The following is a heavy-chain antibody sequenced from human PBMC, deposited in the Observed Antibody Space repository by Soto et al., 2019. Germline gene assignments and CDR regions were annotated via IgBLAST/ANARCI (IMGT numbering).Heavy chain of an antibody. D-gene: IGHD3-9*01. Sequence: SETLSLTCTVSGGSISSYYWSWIRQPPGKGLEWIGYIYYSGSNNYNPSLKSRVTISVDTSKNQFSLKLSSVTAADTAVYYCAREGDILTSNWFDPWGQGTTVTVSS. V-gene: IGHV4-59*01. CDR1: GGSISSYY. CDR2: IYYSGSN. CDR3: AREGDILTSNWFDP. J-gene: IGHJ5*01.